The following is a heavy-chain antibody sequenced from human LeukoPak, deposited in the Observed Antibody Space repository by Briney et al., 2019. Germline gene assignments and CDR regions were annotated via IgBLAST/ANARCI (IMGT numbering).Heavy chain of an antibody. CDR1: GFTFSTYG. D-gene: IGHD4-23*01. CDR3: TRGSRDYGGEGYFYFGMDV. CDR2: MSFDGYNE. J-gene: IGHJ6*02. Sequence: GRSLRLSCAASGFTFSTYGMHWVRQAPGKGLEWVAVMSFDGYNEYYRDSVKGRFTLSRDNSKNTLYLQMDSLKIEDTAVYYCTRGSRDYGGEGYFYFGMDVWGQGTTVTVSS. V-gene: IGHV3-30*03.